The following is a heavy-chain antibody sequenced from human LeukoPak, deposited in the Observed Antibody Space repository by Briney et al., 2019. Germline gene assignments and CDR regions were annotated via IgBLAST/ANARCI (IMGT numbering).Heavy chain of an antibody. CDR1: GFTFSSYG. CDR2: IRYDGSNK. CDR3: AKDLSVLLWFGELSPFDY. V-gene: IGHV3-30*02. J-gene: IGHJ4*02. D-gene: IGHD3-10*01. Sequence: GGSLRLSCAASGFTFSSYGMHWVRQAPGKGLEWVAFIRYDGSNKYYADSVKGRFTISRDNSKNTLYLQMNSLRAEDTAVYYCAKDLSVLLWFGELSPFDYWGQGTLVTASS.